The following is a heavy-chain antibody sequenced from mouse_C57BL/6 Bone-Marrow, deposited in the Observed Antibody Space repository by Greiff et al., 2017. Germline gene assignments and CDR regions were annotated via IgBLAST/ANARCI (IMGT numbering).Heavy chain of an antibody. CDR1: GFTFSSYG. CDR3: ARRRVGWLLYFDY. D-gene: IGHD2-3*01. CDR2: ISSGGSYT. J-gene: IGHJ2*01. Sequence: EVQLVESGGDLVKPGGSLKLSCAASGFTFSSYGMSWVRQTPDKRLEWVATISSGGSYTYYPDSVKGRFTISRDNAKNTLYLQMSSLKSEDTAMYYCARRRVGWLLYFDYWGQGTTLTVSS. V-gene: IGHV5-6*01.